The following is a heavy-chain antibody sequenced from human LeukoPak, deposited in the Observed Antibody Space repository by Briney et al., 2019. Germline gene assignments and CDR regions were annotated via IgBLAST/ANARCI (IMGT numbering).Heavy chain of an antibody. Sequence: GGSMRPSCAASAFTFSDHYIDWVRPTPGKGREWVGRIINKANNYITDYAEYVKGRFTISRDYSENSLYLKMKSLKTEDTAVYYCARGALYSGNYYYFDFWGQGTLVTVSS. CDR3: ARGALYSGNYYYFDF. CDR1: AFTFSDHY. J-gene: IGHJ4*02. V-gene: IGHV3-72*01. CDR2: IINKANNYIT. D-gene: IGHD1-26*01.